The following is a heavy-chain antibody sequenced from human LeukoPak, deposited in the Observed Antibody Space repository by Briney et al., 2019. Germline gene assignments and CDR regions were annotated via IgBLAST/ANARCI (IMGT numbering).Heavy chain of an antibody. CDR1: GGTFSSYA. Sequence: ASVKVSCKASGGTFSSYAISWVRQATGQGLEWMGWMNPNSGNTGYAQKFQGRVTTTRNTSISTAYMELSSLRSEDTAVYYCARGRRVGATRDFDYWGQGTLVTVSS. D-gene: IGHD1-26*01. J-gene: IGHJ4*02. CDR3: ARGRRVGATRDFDY. CDR2: MNPNSGNT. V-gene: IGHV1-8*02.